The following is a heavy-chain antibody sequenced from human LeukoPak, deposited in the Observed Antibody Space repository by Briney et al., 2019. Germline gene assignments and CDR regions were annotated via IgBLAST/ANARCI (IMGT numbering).Heavy chain of an antibody. CDR3: ARGKQSGRGYCSSTSCYWFDY. J-gene: IGHJ4*02. V-gene: IGHV1-46*01. CDR2: INPSGGGT. Sequence: ASVKVSCKAAGYSFVSYYMHWVRQAPGQGLEWMAIINPSGGGTTYAQKFQGRVTVTMDTSTRTVYMELSSLRSEDTAVYYYARGKQSGRGYCSSTSCYWFDYWGQGTLVTVSS. D-gene: IGHD2-2*01. CDR1: GYSFVSYY.